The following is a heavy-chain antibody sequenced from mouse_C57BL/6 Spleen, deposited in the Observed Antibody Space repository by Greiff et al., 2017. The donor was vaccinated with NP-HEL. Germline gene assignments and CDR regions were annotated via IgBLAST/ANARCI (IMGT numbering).Heavy chain of an antibody. CDR2: INPNNGGT. CDR3: ARLYYYGSSYGYYAMDY. V-gene: IGHV1-22*01. D-gene: IGHD1-1*01. CDR1: GYTFTDYN. J-gene: IGHJ4*01. Sequence: EVQLQQSGPELVKPGASVKMSCKASGYTFTDYNMHWVKQSHGKSLEWIGYINPNNGGTSYNQKFKGKATLTVNKSSSTAYMELRSLTSEDSAVYYCARLYYYGSSYGYYAMDYWGQGTSVTVSS.